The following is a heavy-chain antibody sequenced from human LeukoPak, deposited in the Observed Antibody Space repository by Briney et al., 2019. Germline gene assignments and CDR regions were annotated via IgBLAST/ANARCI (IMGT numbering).Heavy chain of an antibody. V-gene: IGHV4-39*01. J-gene: IGHJ5*02. CDR1: GGSISSPSYS. D-gene: IGHD2-8*02. Sequence: PSETLSLTCTVSGGSISSPSYSWGWIRQPAGKGLEWIGSFYYSDTTYYNRACKSRFTISVDASKNQSSLKLSSVTAADTAVYYCARHTYWGYQVSWGQGSLVIVSS. CDR3: ARHTYWGYQVS. CDR2: FYYSDTT.